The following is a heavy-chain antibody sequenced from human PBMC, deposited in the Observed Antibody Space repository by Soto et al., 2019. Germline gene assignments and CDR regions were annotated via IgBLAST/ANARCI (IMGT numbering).Heavy chain of an antibody. CDR2: IYYSGST. CDR3: ARHGLPGVTTGVGAFDI. V-gene: IGHV4-59*08. J-gene: IGHJ3*02. D-gene: IGHD4-17*01. CDR1: GGSVSSYY. Sequence: SETLSLTCTVSGGSVSSYYWSWIRQSPGKGLEWIGYIYYSGSTKYKPSLKSRVTISVDTSKNQFSLKLSSVTAADTAVYYCARHGLPGVTTGVGAFDIWGQGTMVTVSS.